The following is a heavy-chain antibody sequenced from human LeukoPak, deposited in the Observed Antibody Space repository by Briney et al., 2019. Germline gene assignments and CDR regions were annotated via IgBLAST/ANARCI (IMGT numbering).Heavy chain of an antibody. CDR2: IYYSGST. V-gene: IGHV4-59*08. CDR3: ARRDSSVWYLDY. CDR1: GGSMSSYY. J-gene: IGHJ4*02. D-gene: IGHD6-19*01. Sequence: SETLSLTCNVSGGSMSSYYWSWVRHTPGKGLEWIGYIYYSGSTNNNPSLKSRVTISIDTSKNQFSLRLSSVTAADTAIYYCARRDSSVWYLDYWGQGTLVTVSS.